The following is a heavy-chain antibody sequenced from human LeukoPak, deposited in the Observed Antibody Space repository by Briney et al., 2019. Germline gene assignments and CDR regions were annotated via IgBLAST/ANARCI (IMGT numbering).Heavy chain of an antibody. D-gene: IGHD2-2*01. CDR3: ARVLVPAATSRYYYYGMDV. CDR1: GFTFSSYG. Sequence: PGESLKISCAASGFTFSSYGMHWVRQAPGKGLEWVAVIWYDGSNKYYSDSVKGRFTISRDNSKNTLYLQMNSLRAEDTAVYYCARVLVPAATSRYYYYGMDVWGQGTTVTVSS. CDR2: IWYDGSNK. J-gene: IGHJ6*02. V-gene: IGHV3-33*01.